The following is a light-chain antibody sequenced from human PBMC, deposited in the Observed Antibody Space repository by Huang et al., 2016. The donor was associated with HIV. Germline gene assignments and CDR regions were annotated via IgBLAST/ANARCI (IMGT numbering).Light chain of an antibody. V-gene: IGKV1-39*01. CDR3: QQGYNIPRT. J-gene: IGKJ1*01. Sequence: DIQMTQSPSSLSASVGDRVTITCRASQSISSYLNWYQQKPGKAPKLLIDAASSVQSGVPSRCGGGGSGTDFTLTISSLHPEDFATFCCQQGYNIPRTFGQGTKVEIK. CDR1: QSISSY. CDR2: AAS.